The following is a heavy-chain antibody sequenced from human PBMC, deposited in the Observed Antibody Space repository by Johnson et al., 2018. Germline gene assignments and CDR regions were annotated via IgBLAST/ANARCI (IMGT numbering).Heavy chain of an antibody. D-gene: IGHD3-22*01. CDR3: ARDSGYSDSSGFSLDAFDI. J-gene: IGHJ3*02. CDR2: IYYTGTT. Sequence: QVQLQESGPGLVKASEPLSLTCAVSGGSINFYYWNWIRQPPGKGLEWIGFIYYTGTTKYNPSLQSRVTMSSDTSKNKLSLKLSSVTAADTAVYYCARDSGYSDSSGFSLDAFDIWGQGTMVTVSS. V-gene: IGHV4-59*01. CDR1: GGSINFYY.